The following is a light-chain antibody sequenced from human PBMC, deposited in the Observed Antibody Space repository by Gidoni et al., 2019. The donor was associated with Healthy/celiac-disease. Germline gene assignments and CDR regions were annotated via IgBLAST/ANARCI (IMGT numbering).Light chain of an antibody. CDR3: QQSYSTPYT. Sequence: DIQMTQSPSSLSASVGDRVTITCRASQSISSYLNWYQQKPGKAPKLLIYAASSLQSGVPSRFSGSGSGTDFTRTISSLQPEDFATYYCQQSYSTPYTFXQXTKLEIK. J-gene: IGKJ2*01. CDR1: QSISSY. CDR2: AAS. V-gene: IGKV1-39*01.